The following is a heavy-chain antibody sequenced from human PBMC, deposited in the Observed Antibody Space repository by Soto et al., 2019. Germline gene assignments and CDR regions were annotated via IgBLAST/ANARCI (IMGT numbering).Heavy chain of an antibody. CDR1: GYIFVNYG. CDR2: ISPYTGNT. V-gene: IGHV1-18*01. J-gene: IGHJ6*02. Sequence: AXVKVSCKASGYIFVNYGIAWVRQAPGQGLEWMGWISPYTGNTHSASKVQGRLTMTTDTSTSTAYMDLGSLTSDDTAVYYCVMVDNYVTPTPQDVWGQGTTVTVSS. D-gene: IGHD3-16*01. CDR3: VMVDNYVTPTPQDV.